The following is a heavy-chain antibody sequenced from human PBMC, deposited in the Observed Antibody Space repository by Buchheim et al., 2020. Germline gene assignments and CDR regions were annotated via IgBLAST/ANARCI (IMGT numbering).Heavy chain of an antibody. V-gene: IGHV1-46*01. Sequence: QVQLVQSGAEVKKPGASVKVSCKASGYTFTSYYMHWVRQAPGQGLEWMGIINPSGGSTSYAQKFQGRVTMTRDTSTSTVYMELSSLRSEDTAVYYCARDEIGEWFGELLSPPSTWFDPWGQGTL. CDR2: INPSGGST. CDR1: GYTFTSYY. D-gene: IGHD3-10*01. CDR3: ARDEIGEWFGELLSPPSTWFDP. J-gene: IGHJ5*02.